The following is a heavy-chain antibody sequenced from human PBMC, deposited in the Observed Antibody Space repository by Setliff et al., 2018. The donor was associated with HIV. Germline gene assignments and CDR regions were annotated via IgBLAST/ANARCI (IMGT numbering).Heavy chain of an antibody. Sequence: SETLSLTCNVSGDSISSGTYYWGWVRQAPGKGLEWIGSIFYSGDAHYNPSLKRRVTISVDTSKNQLSLKVRSVTAADTALYYYARVGVRNWNDDGIDYWGQGTLVTVSS. CDR2: IFYSGDA. CDR3: ARVGVRNWNDDGIDY. J-gene: IGHJ4*02. D-gene: IGHD1-1*01. V-gene: IGHV4-39*01. CDR1: GDSISSGTYY.